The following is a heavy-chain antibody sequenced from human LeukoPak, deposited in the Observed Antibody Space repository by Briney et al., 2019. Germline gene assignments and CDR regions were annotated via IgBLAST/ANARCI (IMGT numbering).Heavy chain of an antibody. CDR1: GGSISSGGYS. CDR2: IYHSGST. J-gene: IGHJ4*02. V-gene: IGHV4-30-2*01. CDR3: ASLKAPVGMTFDY. D-gene: IGHD1-26*01. Sequence: PSQTLSLTCAVSGGSISSGGYSWSWIRQPPGKGLEWIGYIYHSGSTYYNPSLKSRVTISVDRSKNQFSLKLSSVTAADTAVYYCASLKAPVGMTFDYWGQGTLVTVSS.